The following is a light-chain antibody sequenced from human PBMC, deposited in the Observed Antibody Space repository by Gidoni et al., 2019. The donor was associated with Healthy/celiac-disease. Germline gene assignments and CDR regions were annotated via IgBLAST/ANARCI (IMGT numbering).Light chain of an antibody. Sequence: EIVLTQSPATLSLSPGERATLSCRASQSVSSYLAWYQQKPGQAPRLLIYAASNRANGIPARFSGSGSGTDCTLTISSLEPEDFAVYYCQQRSNWPPYTFGQGTKLEIK. CDR2: AAS. CDR1: QSVSSY. CDR3: QQRSNWPPYT. J-gene: IGKJ2*01. V-gene: IGKV3-11*01.